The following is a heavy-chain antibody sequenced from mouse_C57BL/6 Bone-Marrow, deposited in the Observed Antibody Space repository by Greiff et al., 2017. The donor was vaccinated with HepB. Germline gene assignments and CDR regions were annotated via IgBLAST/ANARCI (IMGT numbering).Heavy chain of an antibody. V-gene: IGHV1-26*01. D-gene: IGHD1-1*01. CDR3: ARRVDIGTTVYAMDY. CDR1: GYTFTDYY. Sequence: VQLQQSGPELVKPGASVKISCKASGYTFTDYYMNWVKQSHGKSLEWIGDINPNNGGTSYNQKFKGKATLTVDKSSSTAYMELRSLTSEDSAVYYCARRVDIGTTVYAMDYWGQGTSVTVSS. CDR2: INPNNGGT. J-gene: IGHJ4*01.